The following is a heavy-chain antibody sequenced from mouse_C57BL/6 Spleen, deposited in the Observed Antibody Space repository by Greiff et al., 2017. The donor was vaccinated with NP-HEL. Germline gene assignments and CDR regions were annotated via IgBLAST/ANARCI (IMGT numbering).Heavy chain of an antibody. V-gene: IGHV1-59*01. CDR3: ARSPITTGLRYAMDY. CDR1: GYTFTSYW. CDR2: IDPSDSYT. Sequence: QVQLKQPGAELVRPGTSVKLSCKASGYTFTSYWMHWVKQRPGQGLEWIGVIDPSDSYTNYNQKFKGKATLTVDTSSSTAYMQLSSLTSEDSAVYYCARSPITTGLRYAMDYWGQGTSVTVSS. J-gene: IGHJ4*01. D-gene: IGHD1-1*01.